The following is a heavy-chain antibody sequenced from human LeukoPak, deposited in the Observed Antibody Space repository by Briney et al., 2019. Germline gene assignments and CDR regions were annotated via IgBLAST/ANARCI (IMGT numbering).Heavy chain of an antibody. CDR3: ARERRWSSRNWFDP. D-gene: IGHD4-23*01. CDR2: INPNSGGT. J-gene: IGHJ5*02. V-gene: IGHV1-2*04. CDR1: GYTFTVYY. Sequence: ASVKVSCKASGYTFTVYYMHWARQAPGQGLEWMGWINPNSGGTNYAQKFQGWVTMTRDTSISTAYMELSRLRSDDTAVYYCARERRWSSRNWFDPWGQGTLVTVSS.